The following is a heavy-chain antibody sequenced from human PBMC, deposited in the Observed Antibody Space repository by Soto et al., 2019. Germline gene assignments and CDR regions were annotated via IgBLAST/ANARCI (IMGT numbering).Heavy chain of an antibody. CDR2: ISGSGGTT. V-gene: IGHV3-23*01. CDR1: GFTFSSYA. Sequence: EVQMLESGGGLAQPGGSLRLSCVASGFTFSSYAMSWVRQAPGKGLEWVSSISGSGGTTYYADSVLGRFSISRDNSKNTMYLQMDNLRAEDTAVYYCAKESSAFDFRIYWGQGTLVTVSS. J-gene: IGHJ4*02. D-gene: IGHD5-12*01. CDR3: AKESSAFDFRIY.